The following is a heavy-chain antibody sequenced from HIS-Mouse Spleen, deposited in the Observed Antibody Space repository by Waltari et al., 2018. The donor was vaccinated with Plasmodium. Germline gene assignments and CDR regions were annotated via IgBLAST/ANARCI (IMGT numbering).Heavy chain of an antibody. CDR1: CGRIRCYY. J-gene: IGHJ4*02. D-gene: IGHD6-13*01. CDR3: ARHRYSSSWYSY. Sequence: QVQLQESGPGLVQPSETLSLNCTVSCGRIRCYYWSWIRPPPGKVLEWIGYIYYRGSTNYNPSLKSRVTISVDTSKNQFSLKLSSVTAADTAVYYCARHRYSSSWYSYWGQGTLVTVSS. CDR2: IYYRGST. V-gene: IGHV4-59*08.